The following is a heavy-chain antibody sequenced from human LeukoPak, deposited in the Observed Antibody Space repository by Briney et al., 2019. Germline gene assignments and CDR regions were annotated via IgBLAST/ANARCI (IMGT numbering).Heavy chain of an antibody. Sequence: SETLSLTCAVSGGSLSGYYWTWIRQPPGKGLEWIGEINHSGSTNYNPSLKSRVTISVDTSKNQFSLKLSSVTAADTAVYYCATGGAIKWEQAFDYWGQGTLVTVSS. D-gene: IGHD1-26*01. CDR2: INHSGST. CDR1: GGSLSGYY. V-gene: IGHV4-34*01. J-gene: IGHJ4*02. CDR3: ATGGAIKWEQAFDY.